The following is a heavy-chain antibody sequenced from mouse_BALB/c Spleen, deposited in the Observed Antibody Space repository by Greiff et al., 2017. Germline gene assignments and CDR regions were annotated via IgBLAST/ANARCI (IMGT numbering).Heavy chain of an antibody. CDR3: ARYWFAY. J-gene: IGHJ3*01. CDR1: GFTFSSFG. V-gene: IGHV5-17*02. Sequence: DVKLVESGGGLVQPGGSRKLSCAASGFTFSSFGMHWVRQAPEKGLEWVAYISSGSSTIYYADTVKGRFTISRDNPKNTLFLQMTSLRSEDTAMYYCARYWFAYCGQGTLVTVSA. CDR2: ISSGSSTI.